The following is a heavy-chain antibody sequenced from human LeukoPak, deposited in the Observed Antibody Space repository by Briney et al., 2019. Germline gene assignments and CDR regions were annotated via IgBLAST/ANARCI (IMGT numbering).Heavy chain of an antibody. J-gene: IGHJ6*03. V-gene: IGHV3-53*01. CDR1: GFAVGTNY. D-gene: IGHD3-10*01. Sequence: GGSLRLSCAASGFAVGTNYMGWVRQAPGKGLEWVSLIYSGSSTYYANSVKGRFTISRDNSKNTVYLQMNSLRAEDTAVYYCARVPYGNYHYYYMDVWGKGTTVTVCS. CDR2: IYSGSST. CDR3: ARVPYGNYHYYYMDV.